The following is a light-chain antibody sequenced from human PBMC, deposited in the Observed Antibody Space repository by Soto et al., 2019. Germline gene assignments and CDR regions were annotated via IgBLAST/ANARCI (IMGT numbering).Light chain of an antibody. Sequence: VLTQPPSVSAAPGQKVTISCSGSSSNIGNNYVSWYQQLPGTAPKLLIYDNNKRPSGIPDRFSGSKSGTSATLGITGLQTGDEADYYCGTWDSSLSAFVFGTGTKGTVL. J-gene: IGLJ1*01. CDR3: GTWDSSLSAFV. CDR1: SSNIGNNY. V-gene: IGLV1-51*01. CDR2: DNN.